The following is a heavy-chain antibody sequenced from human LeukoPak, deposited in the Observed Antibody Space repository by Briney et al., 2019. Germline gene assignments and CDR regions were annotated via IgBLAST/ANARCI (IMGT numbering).Heavy chain of an antibody. CDR2: ISAYNGNT. Sequence: ASVKVSCKASGYTFTGYYMHWVRQAPGQGLEWMGWISAYNGNTNYAQKLQGRVTMTTDTSTSTAYMELRSLRSDDTAVYYCARDKSTAAALGGYWGQGTLVTVSS. D-gene: IGHD6-13*01. CDR3: ARDKSTAAALGGY. J-gene: IGHJ4*02. V-gene: IGHV1-18*04. CDR1: GYTFTGYY.